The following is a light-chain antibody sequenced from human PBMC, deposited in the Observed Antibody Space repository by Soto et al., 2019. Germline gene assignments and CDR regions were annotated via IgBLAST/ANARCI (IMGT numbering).Light chain of an antibody. V-gene: IGLV3-1*01. CDR1: NLGDKY. CDR3: QAWVSSTVV. CDR2: EDT. J-gene: IGLJ1*01. Sequence: SYELTQPPSVSVSPGQTASITCSGDNLGDKYASWYQQKPGQSPVLVIFEDTKRPSGIPERFSGSNSGNTATLTISGAQAMDEADYYCQAWVSSTVVFGTGTKVTVL.